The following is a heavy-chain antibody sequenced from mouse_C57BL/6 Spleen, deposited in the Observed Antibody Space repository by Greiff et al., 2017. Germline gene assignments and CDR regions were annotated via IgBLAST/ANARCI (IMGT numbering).Heavy chain of an antibody. V-gene: IGHV1-80*01. J-gene: IGHJ3*01. CDR3: ARNDYDSGFAY. CDR1: GYAFSSYW. Sequence: VKLMESGAELVKPGASVKISCKASGYAFSSYWMNWVKQRPGKGLEWIGQIYPGDGDTNYNGKFKGKATLTADKSSSTAYMQLSSLTSEDSAVYFCARNDYDSGFAYWGQGTLVTVSA. CDR2: IYPGDGDT. D-gene: IGHD2-4*01.